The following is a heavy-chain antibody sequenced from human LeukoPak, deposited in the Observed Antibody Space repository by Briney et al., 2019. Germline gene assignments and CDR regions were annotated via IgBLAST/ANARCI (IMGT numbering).Heavy chain of an antibody. CDR3: ARVVTSSWYTPYYFDY. J-gene: IGHJ4*02. Sequence: SETLSLTCTVSGGSISSGGYYWSWIRQHPGKGLEWIGYIYYSGSTYYNPSLKSRVTISVDTSKNQFSLKLSSVTAADTAVYYCARVVTSSWYTPYYFDYWGQGTLVTVPS. CDR2: IYYSGST. CDR1: GGSISSGGYY. V-gene: IGHV4-31*03. D-gene: IGHD6-13*01.